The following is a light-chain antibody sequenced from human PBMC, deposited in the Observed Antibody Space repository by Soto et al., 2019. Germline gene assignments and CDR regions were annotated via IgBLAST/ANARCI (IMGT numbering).Light chain of an antibody. V-gene: IGLV2-14*01. Sequence: QSALTQPASVSGSPGQSITISCTGTSSDVGAYNYVSWYQQHPGKAPKVKSYEVSNRPSGVSNRFSGSKSGNTASLTISGLQAEDEADYHCSSYTSRSTFVVFGGGTKVTVL. CDR1: SSDVGAYNY. CDR2: EVS. CDR3: SSYTSRSTFVV. J-gene: IGLJ2*01.